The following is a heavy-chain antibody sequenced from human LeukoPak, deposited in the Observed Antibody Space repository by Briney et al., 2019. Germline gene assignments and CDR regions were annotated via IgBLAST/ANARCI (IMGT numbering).Heavy chain of an antibody. D-gene: IGHD3-22*01. CDR2: IYSGGST. J-gene: IGHJ4*02. V-gene: IGHV3-53*01. CDR3: ARDVVSGYYTFDY. Sequence: PGGSLRLSCAASGSSVSSNFMSWVRQAPGKGLEWVSVIYSGGSTYYADSVKGRFTISRDISKNTLYLQMNSLRAEDTAVYYCARDVVSGYYTFDYWGQGTLVTVSS. CDR1: GSSVSSNF.